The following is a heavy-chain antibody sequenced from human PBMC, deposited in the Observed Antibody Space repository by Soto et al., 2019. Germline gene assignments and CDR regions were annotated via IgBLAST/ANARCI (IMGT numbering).Heavy chain of an antibody. CDR2: IKSKADGETT. J-gene: IGHJ4*02. D-gene: IGHD2-2*01. CDR3: ARLPRDCNKTSCYYADH. V-gene: IGHV3-15*01. CDR1: GFTFTSAW. Sequence: PGGSLRLSCAASGFTFTSAWMTWVRQAPGKGLEWVGHIKSKADGETTHYAAPVKGRFTLSRDDSKNTLYLQMNTLKTSDTGIYFCARLPRDCNKTSCYYADHWGQGTQVTVSS.